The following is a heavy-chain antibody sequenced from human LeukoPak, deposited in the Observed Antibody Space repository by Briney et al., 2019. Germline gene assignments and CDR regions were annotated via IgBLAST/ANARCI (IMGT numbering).Heavy chain of an antibody. CDR1: GFTFSSYS. CDR2: ISSSSSYI. V-gene: IGHV3-21*01. Sequence: GGSLRLSCAASGFTFSSYSMNWVRQAPGKGLEWVSSISSSSSYIYYADSVKGRFTISRDSAKNTLYLQMNSLRAEDTAVYYCARDPRWLQLSDDAFDIWGQGTMVTVSS. CDR3: ARDPRWLQLSDDAFDI. D-gene: IGHD5-12*01. J-gene: IGHJ3*02.